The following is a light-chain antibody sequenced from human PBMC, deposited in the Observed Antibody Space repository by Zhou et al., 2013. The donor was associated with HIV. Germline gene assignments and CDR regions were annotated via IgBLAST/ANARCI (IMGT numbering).Light chain of an antibody. CDR3: CSCAGTGTMV. V-gene: IGLV2-18*02. J-gene: IGLJ2*01. CDR1: SSDVGSYNR. Sequence: QSALTQPASVSGSPGQSIATSCTGTSSDVGSYNRVSWYQQSPGTGPKLMIYEVSNRPSGVPDRFSGSKSGNTASLTISGLQAEDEADYYCCSCAGTGTMVFGGGTRLTVL. CDR2: EVS.